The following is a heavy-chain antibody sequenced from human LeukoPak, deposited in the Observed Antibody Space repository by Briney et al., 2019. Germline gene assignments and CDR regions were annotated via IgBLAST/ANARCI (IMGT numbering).Heavy chain of an antibody. V-gene: IGHV4-39*01. CDR3: ARPRLVGATRNAFDI. D-gene: IGHD1-26*01. J-gene: IGHJ3*02. Sequence: SETLSLTCTVSGGSISSSSYYWGWIRQPPGKGLEWIGSIYYSGSTYYNPSLKSRVTISVDTSKNQFSLKLSSVTAADTAVYYCARPRLVGATRNAFDIWGQGTMVTVSS. CDR1: GGSISSSSYY. CDR2: IYYSGST.